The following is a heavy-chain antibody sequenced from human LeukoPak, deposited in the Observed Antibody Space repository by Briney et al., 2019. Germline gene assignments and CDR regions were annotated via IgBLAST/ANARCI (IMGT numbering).Heavy chain of an antibody. D-gene: IGHD3-10*01. V-gene: IGHV4-39*01. CDR2: IYYSGTT. CDR1: GGSISSLY. J-gene: IGHJ5*02. Sequence: PSETLSLTCSVSGGSISSLYWAWIRQPPRKGLERIGGIYYSGTTYYDPSLKSRITISIDTSKNQFSVNLSSVTAADTAVYYCATTTQYYSSFRPGKEHWFDPWGQGTLVTVSS. CDR3: ATTTQYYSSFRPGKEHWFDP.